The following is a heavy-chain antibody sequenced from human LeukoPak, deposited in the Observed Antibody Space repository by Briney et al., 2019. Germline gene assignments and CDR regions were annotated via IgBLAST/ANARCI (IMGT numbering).Heavy chain of an antibody. D-gene: IGHD3-22*01. Sequence: GGSLRLSCAASGFTFSTYAMDWVRQAPGKGLEWVAVIYYHGTKTYYADSLKGRLTISRDNSKNTLYLEMNSLRAEDTAVYYCAKDVSGGGGGYWVDYWGQGTLVTVSS. J-gene: IGHJ4*02. CDR1: GFTFSTYA. CDR2: IYYHGTKT. V-gene: IGHV3-33*03. CDR3: AKDVSGGGGGYWVDY.